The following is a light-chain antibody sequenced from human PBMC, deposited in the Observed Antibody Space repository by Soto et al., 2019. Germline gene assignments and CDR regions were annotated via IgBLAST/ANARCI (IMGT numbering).Light chain of an antibody. J-gene: IGKJ2*01. CDR3: LQSDTFPYT. CDR2: TAS. V-gene: IGKV1D-12*01. CDR1: QDIDRW. Sequence: QMTQAQSSVSASVGDRVTISCRASQDIDRWLAWFQHQPGKAPKLLISTASSLQSVVPSRFSGSGSGTDFTLTIASLQFEDLATYYCLQSDTFPYTFGLGTKLEIK.